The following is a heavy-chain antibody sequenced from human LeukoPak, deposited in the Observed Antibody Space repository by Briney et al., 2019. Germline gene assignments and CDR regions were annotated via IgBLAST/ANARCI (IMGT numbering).Heavy chain of an antibody. CDR2: INTDGSST. CDR1: GFTFSSYW. Sequence: PGGSLRLSCAASGFTFSSYWMHWVRQAPGKGLVWVSRINTDGSSTSYADSVKGRFTISRDNAKNTLYLQMNSLRAEDTAVYYCVRDPRYYYYYMDVWGKGTTVTVSS. CDR3: VRDPRYYYYYMDV. J-gene: IGHJ6*03. V-gene: IGHV3-74*01.